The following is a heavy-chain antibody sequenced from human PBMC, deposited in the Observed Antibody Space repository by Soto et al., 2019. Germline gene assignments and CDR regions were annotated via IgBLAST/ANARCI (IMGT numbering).Heavy chain of an antibody. CDR2: ISSSSTYI. J-gene: IGHJ4*02. CDR3: ARTLDEGSGQGDFDY. CDR1: GFTLSSYI. Sequence: EVQLVESGGGLVKPGGSLRLSCAASGFTLSSYIMNWVRQAPGKGLEWVSSISSSSTYIYYADSIQGRFTISRDNAKNSLYLQMDSLRVEETAVYFCARTLDEGSGQGDFDYWGQGTLVTVSS. D-gene: IGHD3-10*01. V-gene: IGHV3-21*06.